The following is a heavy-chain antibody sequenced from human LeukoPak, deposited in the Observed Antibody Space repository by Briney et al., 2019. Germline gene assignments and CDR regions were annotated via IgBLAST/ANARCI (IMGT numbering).Heavy chain of an antibody. J-gene: IGHJ2*01. CDR2: IYSGGST. CDR3: AKASADWYFDL. Sequence: AGGSLRLSCAASGFTVSSNYMSWVRQAPGKGLEWVSVIYSGGSTYYADSVKGRFTISRDNSKNTLYLQMNSLRAEDTAVYYCAKASADWYFDLWGRGTLVTVSS. D-gene: IGHD2-2*01. CDR1: GFTVSSNY. V-gene: IGHV3-53*01.